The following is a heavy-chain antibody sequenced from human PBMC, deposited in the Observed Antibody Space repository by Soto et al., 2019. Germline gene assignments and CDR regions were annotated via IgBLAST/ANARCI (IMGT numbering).Heavy chain of an antibody. D-gene: IGHD6-6*01. CDR2: ISAYNGNT. CDR3: ARDQQLAAYYYGMDV. CDR1: GYTFTSYG. J-gene: IGHJ6*02. Sequence: ASVKVSCKASGYTFTSYGISWVRQAPGQGLEWMGWISAYNGNTNYAQKFQGRVTITADESTSTAYMELSSLRSEDTAVYYCARDQQLAAYYYGMDVWGQGTTVTVSS. V-gene: IGHV1-18*01.